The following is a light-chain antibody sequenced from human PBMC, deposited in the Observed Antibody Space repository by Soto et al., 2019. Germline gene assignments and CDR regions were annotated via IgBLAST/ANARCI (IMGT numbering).Light chain of an antibody. Sequence: EIVMTQSPATLSVSPGERATLSCRASQSVISRLAWYQQKPGQAPRLLIYGASTRATGVPARFSDGGSGTEFTLTITSLQSEDFAVYYCQQYQNWPPTFGQGTKVDIK. CDR1: QSVISR. V-gene: IGKV3-15*01. CDR3: QQYQNWPPT. J-gene: IGKJ1*01. CDR2: GAS.